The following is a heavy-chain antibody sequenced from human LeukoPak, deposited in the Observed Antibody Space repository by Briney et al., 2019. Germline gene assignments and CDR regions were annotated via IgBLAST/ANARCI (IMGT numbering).Heavy chain of an antibody. CDR3: AREISPYDSSGYSPTGAFDI. CDR1: VFTFRNYG. V-gene: IGHV3-23*01. J-gene: IGHJ3*02. D-gene: IGHD3-22*01. CDR2: ISSSGGST. Sequence: WGSLRLSCAAAVFTFRNYGMSWFRQAPPKGLQWVSGISSSGGSTYYADSVKGRFTISIDNSKNILYLHMNSLRAEDTALYYCAREISPYDSSGYSPTGAFDIWGQGTMVTVSS.